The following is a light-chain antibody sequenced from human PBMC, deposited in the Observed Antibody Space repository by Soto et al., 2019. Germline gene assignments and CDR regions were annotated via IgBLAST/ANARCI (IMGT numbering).Light chain of an antibody. CDR3: QQLNFFPIT. V-gene: IGKV1-5*01. CDR1: QSISNW. Sequence: DIHMTQSPSTLPASVLDILTITCLASQSISNWLAWYQPKPGTAPKLMIYHAYTLESGVPSRFSGSGSGTEFTLTITSMKHEEFATYYCQQLNFFPITGGHRTRRGI. J-gene: IGKJ5*01. CDR2: HAY.